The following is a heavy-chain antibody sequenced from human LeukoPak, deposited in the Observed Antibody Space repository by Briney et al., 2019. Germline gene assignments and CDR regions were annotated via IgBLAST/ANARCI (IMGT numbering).Heavy chain of an antibody. V-gene: IGHV3-23*01. D-gene: IGHD3-10*01. CDR1: GFTLSSYA. CDR2: IRGSGGST. Sequence: PGRSLRLSCAASGFTLSSYAMSWVRQAPGKGLEWVSAIRGSGGSTYYANSVKDRFTISRDTSKKTLYLQMNSLIAEDTAVYYRAKDLRHYYGSGSYYNDCGQGTRVTVSS. J-gene: IGHJ4*02. CDR3: AKDLRHYYGSGSYYND.